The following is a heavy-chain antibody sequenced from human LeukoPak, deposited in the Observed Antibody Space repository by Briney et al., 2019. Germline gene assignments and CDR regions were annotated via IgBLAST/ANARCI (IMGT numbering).Heavy chain of an antibody. D-gene: IGHD1-26*01. CDR3: ARDTSPQGSVGATIFDY. J-gene: IGHJ4*02. CDR2: IIPIFGTA. CDR1: GGTFSSYA. V-gene: IGHV1-69*05. Sequence: ASVKVSCKASGGTFSSYAISWVRQAPGQGLEWMGRIIPIFGTADYAQKFQGRVTITTDESTSTAYMELSSLRAEDTAVYYCARDTSPQGSVGATIFDYWGQGTLVTVSS.